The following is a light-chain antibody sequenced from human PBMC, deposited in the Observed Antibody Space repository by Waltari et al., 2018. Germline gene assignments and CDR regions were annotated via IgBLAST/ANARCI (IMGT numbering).Light chain of an antibody. CDR1: QSVSTN. Sequence: ETVMTQSPATLSVSPGERATLSCRASQSVSTNLAWYQQKPGQAPRFLIYGAATRATGIPARFSGTGSGTEFTLTIDSLQSEDFAVYYCQQYSNWPPITFGQGTRLEIK. J-gene: IGKJ5*01. CDR2: GAA. CDR3: QQYSNWPPIT. V-gene: IGKV3-15*01.